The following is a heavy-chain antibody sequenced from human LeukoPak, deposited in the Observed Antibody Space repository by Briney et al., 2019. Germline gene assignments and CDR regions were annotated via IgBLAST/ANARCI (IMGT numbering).Heavy chain of an antibody. J-gene: IGHJ4*02. CDR1: GGSISSSSYY. V-gene: IGHV4-39*01. CDR3: ARRGTYCSGGTCYPRLDY. D-gene: IGHD2-15*01. Sequence: SETLSLTCTVSGGSISSSSYYWDWIRQPPGKGLEWIGSIYYSGSTYYNPSLKSRVTISVDTSKNQFSLKLSSLTAADTAVYYCARRGTYCSGGTCYPRLDYWGQGTLVTVSS. CDR2: IYYSGST.